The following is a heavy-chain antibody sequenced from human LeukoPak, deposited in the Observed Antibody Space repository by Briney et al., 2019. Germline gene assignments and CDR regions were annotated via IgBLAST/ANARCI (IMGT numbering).Heavy chain of an antibody. CDR1: GFNFNYFA. Sequence: GGSLRLSCSASGFNFNYFAMSWIRQAPGKRLEWVSTIGDSGSVGSYADSVRGRFTISRENSKNIVYLQMHSLRVDDSAVYYCSRIKYGGNSGYHFDYWGQGTLVTVSS. D-gene: IGHD4-23*01. CDR3: SRIKYGGNSGYHFDY. J-gene: IGHJ4*02. V-gene: IGHV3-23*01. CDR2: IGDSGSVG.